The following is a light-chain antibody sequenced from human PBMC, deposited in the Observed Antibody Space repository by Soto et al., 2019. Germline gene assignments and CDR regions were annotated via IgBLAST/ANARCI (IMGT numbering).Light chain of an antibody. J-gene: IGKJ4*01. CDR1: QSISSW. Sequence: DIQMTQSPSTLSASVGDRVTISCRASQSISSWLAWYQQKPGKAPKLLIYEASRLESGVPSRFSGSGSGTEFSLSFSSLQPDISATYYCQQYDRYSLTFGGPTKVEIK. CDR3: QQYDRYSLT. V-gene: IGKV1-5*03. CDR2: EAS.